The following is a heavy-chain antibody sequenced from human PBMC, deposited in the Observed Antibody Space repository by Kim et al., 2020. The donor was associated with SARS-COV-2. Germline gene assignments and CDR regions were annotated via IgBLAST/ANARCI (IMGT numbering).Heavy chain of an antibody. V-gene: IGHV3-23*01. D-gene: IGHD2-15*01. CDR2: ISGSGDDT. CDR3: VPHLYCSGGSCPGLLDY. Sequence: GGSLRLSCAASGFTFSSYAMSWVRQAPGKGLEWVSGISGSGDDTYYADAVKGRFTISRDNSKNTLYLQINSLRAEDTAVYYCVPHLYCSGGSCPGLLDYWGPGTLVTVSS. CDR1: GFTFSSYA. J-gene: IGHJ4*02.